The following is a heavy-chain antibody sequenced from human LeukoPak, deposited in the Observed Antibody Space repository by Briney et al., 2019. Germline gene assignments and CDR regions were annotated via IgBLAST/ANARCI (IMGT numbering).Heavy chain of an antibody. D-gene: IGHD3-22*01. V-gene: IGHV3-23*01. J-gene: IGHJ5*02. Sequence: GGSLRLSCAASGFTFSSYSMSWVRQAPGKGLEWVSAISGSSGSTYYADSVKGRFTISRDNSKNTLYLQMNSLRAEDTAVYYCAKDGGGYYYDSSGFHNWFDPWGQGTLVTVSS. CDR2: ISGSSGST. CDR3: AKDGGGYYYDSSGFHNWFDP. CDR1: GFTFSSYS.